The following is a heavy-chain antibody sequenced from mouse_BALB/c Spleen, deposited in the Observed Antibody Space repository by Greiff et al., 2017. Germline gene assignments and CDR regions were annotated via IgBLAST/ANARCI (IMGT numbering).Heavy chain of an antibody. V-gene: IGHV3-2*02. J-gene: IGHJ1*01. D-gene: IGHD1-2*01. CDR2: ISYSGST. Sequence: EVKLQESGPGLVKPSQSLSLTCTVTGYSITSDYAWNWIRQFPGNKLEWMGYISYSGSTSYNPSLKSRISITRDTSKNQFFLQLNSVTTEDTATYYCARGPLLRLEWYFDVWGAGTTVTVSS. CDR3: ARGPLLRLEWYFDV. CDR1: GYSITSDYA.